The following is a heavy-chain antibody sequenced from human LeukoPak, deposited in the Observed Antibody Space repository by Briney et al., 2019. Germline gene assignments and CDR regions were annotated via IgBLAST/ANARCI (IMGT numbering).Heavy chain of an antibody. CDR1: GFTFSSYS. V-gene: IGHV3-21*01. D-gene: IGHD2-8*01. Sequence: GGSLRLSCAASGFTFSSYSMNWVRQAPGKGLEWVSSISSNSRYIYYADSVKGRLTISRDNAKNSLYLQMNSLRAEDTAVYYCARDVCSAYCSNGVWGSDAFDIWGQGTMVSVSS. CDR3: ARDVCSAYCSNGVWGSDAFDI. CDR2: ISSNSRYI. J-gene: IGHJ3*02.